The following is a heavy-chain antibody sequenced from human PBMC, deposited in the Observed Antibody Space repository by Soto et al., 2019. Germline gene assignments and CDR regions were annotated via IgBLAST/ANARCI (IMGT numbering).Heavy chain of an antibody. V-gene: IGHV3-33*08. Sequence: GGSLRLSCATSGFIFSSFGMHWVRQAPGKGMEWVAVIWYDGSNAASADSVKGRFTISRDNSKNTLYLQMSGLRSENTAVYYCARDPRTARPSPMDVWGQGTTVTVSS. D-gene: IGHD6-6*01. J-gene: IGHJ6*02. CDR1: GFIFSSFG. CDR2: IWYDGSNA. CDR3: ARDPRTARPSPMDV.